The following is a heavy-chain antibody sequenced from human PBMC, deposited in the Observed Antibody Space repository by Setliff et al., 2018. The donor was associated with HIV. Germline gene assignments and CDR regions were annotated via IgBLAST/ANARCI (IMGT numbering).Heavy chain of an antibody. CDR3: ARWCAAAGCYPAIYHFDS. Sequence: ASVKVSCKAPGYTFSEYAIHWVRQAPGQRPEWMGRIDTDNGYRRYSPKLQGRVTITKDTSANTAYMELRGLRSEDTAVYYCARWCAAAGCYPAIYHFDSWGQGTLVTVSS. J-gene: IGHJ4*02. CDR1: GYTFSEYA. V-gene: IGHV1-3*04. D-gene: IGHD2-2*01. CDR2: IDTDNGYR.